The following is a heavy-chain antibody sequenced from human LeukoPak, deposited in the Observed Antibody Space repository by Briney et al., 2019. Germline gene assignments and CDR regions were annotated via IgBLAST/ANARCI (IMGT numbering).Heavy chain of an antibody. CDR2: ISSSGSTI. J-gene: IGHJ6*02. D-gene: IGHD6-19*01. V-gene: IGHV3-48*03. CDR3: SRERVAVAGTVAPYYYYGMDV. CDR1: GFTFSSYE. Sequence: GGSLRLSCAASGFTFSSYEMNWVRQAPGKGLEWVSYISSSGSTIYHADSVKGRFTISRDNAKNSLYLQMNSLRAEDTAVYYCSRERVAVAGTVAPYYYYGMDVWGQGTTVTVSS.